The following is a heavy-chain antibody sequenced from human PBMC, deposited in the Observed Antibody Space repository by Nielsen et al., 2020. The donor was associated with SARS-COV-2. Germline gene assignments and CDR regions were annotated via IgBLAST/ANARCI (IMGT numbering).Heavy chain of an antibody. CDR1: GFIFRDYY. Sequence: GESLKISCAASGFIFRDYYMTWIRQAPGKGLEWISYISTYSTDANYADSVKGRFTISRDDAKGSLYLHMHSLRDEDTAVYYCARVPSTNIYYYYGLDVWGQGTTVTVSS. J-gene: IGHJ6*02. CDR3: ARVPSTNIYYYYGLDV. D-gene: IGHD2-8*01. V-gene: IGHV3-11*05. CDR2: ISTYSTDA.